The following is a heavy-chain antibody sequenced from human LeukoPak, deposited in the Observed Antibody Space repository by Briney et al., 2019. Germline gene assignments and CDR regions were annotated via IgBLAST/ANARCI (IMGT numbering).Heavy chain of an antibody. Sequence: SETLSLTCTVSGGSISSYYWSWIRQPAGKGLEWIGRIYTSGSTNYNPSLKSRVTMPVDTSKNQFSLKLSSVTAADTAVYYCARENSSGYYSRWFDPWGQGTLVTVSS. CDR1: GGSISSYY. D-gene: IGHD3-22*01. CDR2: IYTSGST. CDR3: ARENSSGYYSRWFDP. V-gene: IGHV4-4*07. J-gene: IGHJ5*02.